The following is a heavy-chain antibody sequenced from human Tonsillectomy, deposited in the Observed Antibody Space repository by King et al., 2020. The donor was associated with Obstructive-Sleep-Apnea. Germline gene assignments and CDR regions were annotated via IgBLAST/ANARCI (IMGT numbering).Heavy chain of an antibody. CDR2: IYHSGST. D-gene: IGHD2-2*01. CDR3: ARECSSTSCLDY. V-gene: IGHV4-59*01. Sequence: VQLQESGPGLVKPSETLSLTCTVSGGSISSYYWSWIRQPPGKGLEWIGYIYHSGSTNYNPSLKSRVTTSVDTSKNQFSLKLSSVTAADTAVYYCARECSSTSCLDYWGQGTLVTVSS. CDR1: GGSISSYY. J-gene: IGHJ4*02.